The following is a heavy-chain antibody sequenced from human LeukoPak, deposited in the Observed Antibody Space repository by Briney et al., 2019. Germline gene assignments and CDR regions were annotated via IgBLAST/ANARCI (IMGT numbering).Heavy chain of an antibody. V-gene: IGHV5-51*01. CDR1: GYSFTSYW. CDR3: ARGRSMAAEGDNMDV. J-gene: IGHJ6*03. CDR2: IYPGDSDT. D-gene: IGHD6-6*01. Sequence: GESLKISCKGSGYSFTSYWIGWVRQMPGKGLEWMGIIYPGDSDTRYSPSFQGQVTISADKSISTAYLQWNSLKASDTAMYYCARGRSMAAEGDNMDVWGKGTTVTVSS.